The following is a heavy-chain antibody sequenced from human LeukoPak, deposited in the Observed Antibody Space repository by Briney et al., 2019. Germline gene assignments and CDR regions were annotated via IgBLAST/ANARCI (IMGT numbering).Heavy chain of an antibody. V-gene: IGHV3-33*01. CDR1: GFTFSSYG. Sequence: PGGSLRLSCAASGFTFSSYGMRWVRQAPGKGLEWVAVIWYDGSNKYYADSVKGRFTISRDNSKNTLYLQMNSLRAEDTAVYYCARTKEWELPGGFDYWGQGTLVTVSS. J-gene: IGHJ4*02. CDR2: IWYDGSNK. D-gene: IGHD1-26*01. CDR3: ARTKEWELPGGFDY.